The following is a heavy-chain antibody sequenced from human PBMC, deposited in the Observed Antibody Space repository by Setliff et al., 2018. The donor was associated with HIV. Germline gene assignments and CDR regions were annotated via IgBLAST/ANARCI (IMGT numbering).Heavy chain of an antibody. J-gene: IGHJ4*02. Sequence: TLSLTCTVSGDTDFYWSWIRQSPGKGLEWIGYIHASGKANYNPSPKSRVTISLDTSKMQFSLRLTSVTAADTAVYYCATLDPSGGNFLAYWGQGTLVTVSS. CDR1: GDTDFY. CDR2: IHASGKA. CDR3: ATLDPSGGNFLAY. D-gene: IGHD2-21*02. V-gene: IGHV4-4*09.